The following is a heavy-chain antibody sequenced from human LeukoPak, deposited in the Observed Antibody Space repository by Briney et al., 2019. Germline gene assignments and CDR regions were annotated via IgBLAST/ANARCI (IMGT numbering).Heavy chain of an antibody. D-gene: IGHD2-15*01. Sequence: SETLSLTCTVSGGSISNYYWSWIRQPPGKGLEWIGYIYYSGSTNYNPSLKSRVTISVDTSKNQFSLKLSSVTAADTAVYYCARGGLGYCSGGSCYQGTFGIWGQGTMVTVSS. CDR3: ARGGLGYCSGGSCYQGTFGI. J-gene: IGHJ3*02. CDR1: GGSISNYY. CDR2: IYYSGST. V-gene: IGHV4-59*01.